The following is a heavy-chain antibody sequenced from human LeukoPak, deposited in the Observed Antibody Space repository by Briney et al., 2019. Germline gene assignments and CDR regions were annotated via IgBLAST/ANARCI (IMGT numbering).Heavy chain of an antibody. V-gene: IGHV3-11*04. CDR3: ARVLEYCSSTSCYAFDI. D-gene: IGHD2-2*01. Sequence: GGSLRLSCAASGFTFSDYYMSWIRQAPGKGLEWVSYISSSGSTIYYADSVKGRFTISRDNAKNSLYLQMNSVRAEDTAVYYCARVLEYCSSTSCYAFDIWGQGTVVTVSS. CDR1: GFTFSDYY. CDR2: ISSSGSTI. J-gene: IGHJ3*02.